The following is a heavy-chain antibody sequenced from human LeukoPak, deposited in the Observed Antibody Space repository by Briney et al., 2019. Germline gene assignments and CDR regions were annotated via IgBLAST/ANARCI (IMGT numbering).Heavy chain of an antibody. Sequence: SGKVSCKASGGTFSSYAISWVRQAPGQGLEWMGGIIPIFGTANYAQKFQGRVTITADESTSTAYMELSSLRFEDTAVYYCAREKSSGIAAAGVDYWGQGTLVTVSS. CDR2: IIPIFGTA. D-gene: IGHD6-13*01. CDR1: GGTFSSYA. J-gene: IGHJ4*02. V-gene: IGHV1-69*01. CDR3: AREKSSGIAAAGVDY.